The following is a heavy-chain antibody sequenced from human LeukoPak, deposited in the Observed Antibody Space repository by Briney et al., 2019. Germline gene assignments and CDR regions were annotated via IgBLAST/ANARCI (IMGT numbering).Heavy chain of an antibody. J-gene: IGHJ6*03. CDR2: ISAYNGNT. D-gene: IGHD3-3*01. CDR1: GYTFTSYG. V-gene: IGHV1-18*01. Sequence: ASVKVSCKASGYTFTSYGISWVRQAPGQGLEWMGWISAYNGNTNYAQKLQGRVTMTTDTSTSTAYMELRSLRSDDTAVYYCARRPYDFWSGYSPYYYYMDVWGKGTTVTVSS. CDR3: ARRPYDFWSGYSPYYYYMDV.